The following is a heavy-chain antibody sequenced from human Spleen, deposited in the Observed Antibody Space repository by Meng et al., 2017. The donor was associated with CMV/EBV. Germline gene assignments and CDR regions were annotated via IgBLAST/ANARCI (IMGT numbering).Heavy chain of an antibody. CDR3: ARESGGGFDP. D-gene: IGHD3-10*01. CDR1: GCSISSYY. Sequence: SETLSLTCTVSGCSISSYYWSWIRQPPGKGLEWSGYIYYSGSTNYNPSLKSRVTISVETSKNQFSLKLSSVTAADTAVYYCARESGGGFDPWGQGTLVTVSS. V-gene: IGHV4-59*01. CDR2: IYYSGST. J-gene: IGHJ5*02.